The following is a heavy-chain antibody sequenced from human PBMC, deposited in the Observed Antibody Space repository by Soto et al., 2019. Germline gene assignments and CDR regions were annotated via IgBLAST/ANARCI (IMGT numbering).Heavy chain of an antibody. V-gene: IGHV4-59*01. D-gene: IGHD3-16*02. CDR2: IYYSGST. J-gene: IGHJ3*02. CDR1: GGSIRSYD. Sequence: TSEALSLTCTVSGGSIRSYDWSWSRQPPGKRLEWIGYIYYSGSTNYNPSLKRRVTISVDTSKNQFSLKLSSVTAADTAVYYCGRGPPLYYDYIWGSYRAKDDVFYIWGQGPMVTVSS. CDR3: GRGPPLYYDYIWGSYRAKDDVFYI.